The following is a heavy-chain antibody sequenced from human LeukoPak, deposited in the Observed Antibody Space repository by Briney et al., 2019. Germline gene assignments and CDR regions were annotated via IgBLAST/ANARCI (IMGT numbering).Heavy chain of an antibody. J-gene: IGHJ4*02. V-gene: IGHV4-59*01. Sequence: SETLSLTCTVSGGSISSYYWSWIRQPPGKGLEWIGYIYCSGSTNYNPSLKSRVTISVDTSKNQFSLKLSSVTAADTAVYYCARDGDYDSPFDYWGQGTLVTVSS. CDR1: GGSISSYY. CDR3: ARDGDYDSPFDY. CDR2: IYCSGST. D-gene: IGHD3-22*01.